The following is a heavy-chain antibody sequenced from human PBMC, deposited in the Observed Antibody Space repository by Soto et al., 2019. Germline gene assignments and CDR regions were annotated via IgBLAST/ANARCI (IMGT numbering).Heavy chain of an antibody. CDR1: GFTFSSYW. CDR3: ARDRFYSSNYFDY. D-gene: IGHD6-19*01. V-gene: IGHV3-7*01. Sequence: GSLRLSCAASGFTFSSYWMSWVRQAPGKGLEWVANIKQDGTEKYYVDSVKGRFTISRDNVKISLYLQMNSLRAEDTAVYYCARDRFYSSNYFDYWGRGTLVTVSS. J-gene: IGHJ4*02. CDR2: IKQDGTEK.